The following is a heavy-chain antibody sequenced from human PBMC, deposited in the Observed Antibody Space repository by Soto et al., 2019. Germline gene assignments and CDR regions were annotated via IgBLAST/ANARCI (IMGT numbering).Heavy chain of an antibody. V-gene: IGHV3-74*01. D-gene: IGHD3-3*01. Sequence: GGSLRLSCAASGFTFSSYWMHWVRQAPGKGLVWVSRINSDGSSTSYADSVKGRFTISRDNAKNTLYLQMNSLRAEDTAVYYCARDTLWDFWSGYYYYYGMDVWGQGTTVTVSS. CDR1: GFTFSSYW. CDR2: INSDGSST. CDR3: ARDTLWDFWSGYYYYYGMDV. J-gene: IGHJ6*02.